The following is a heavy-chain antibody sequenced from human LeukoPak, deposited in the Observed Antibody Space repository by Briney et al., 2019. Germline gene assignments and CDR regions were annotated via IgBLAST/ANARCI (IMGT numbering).Heavy chain of an antibody. V-gene: IGHV3-23*01. J-gene: IGHJ4*02. CDR1: GFTFSSYA. Sequence: GGALRLSCAASGFTFSSYAMRWVRQAPGKGLEWVSAISGSGGSTYYADSVKGRFTISRDNSNNTLYLQMNSLRAEDTAVYYCAKGTYQLLSTFDYWGQGTLVTVSS. CDR2: ISGSGGST. D-gene: IGHD2-2*01. CDR3: AKGTYQLLSTFDY.